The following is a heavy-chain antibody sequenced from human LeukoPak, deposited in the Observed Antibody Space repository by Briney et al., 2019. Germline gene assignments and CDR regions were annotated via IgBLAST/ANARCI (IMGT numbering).Heavy chain of an antibody. CDR2: IYHSGST. CDR3: GRHLPIPAAGVDY. D-gene: IGHD6-13*01. V-gene: IGHV4-39*01. J-gene: IGHJ4*02. CDR1: GGSISSSGRY. Sequence: SSETLSLTCTVSGGSISSSGRYWGWIRQPPGKGLEYIGSIYHSGSTYQNPSLQSRITISVDTSKNQFSLRLSSVTAADTAVYYCGRHLPIPAAGVDYWGQGTLVSVSS.